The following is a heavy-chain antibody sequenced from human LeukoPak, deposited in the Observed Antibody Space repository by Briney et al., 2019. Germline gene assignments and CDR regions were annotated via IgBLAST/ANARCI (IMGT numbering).Heavy chain of an antibody. CDR1: GFTFSSYA. D-gene: IGHD6-6*01. V-gene: IGHV3-23*01. CDR3: AKPDRAIAAPGY. CDR2: ISGSGGST. Sequence: TGGSLRLSCAASGFTFSSYAMSWVRQAPGKGLEWVSAISGSGGSTYYADSVKGRFTISRDNSKNTLYLQMNSLIAEDTAVYYCAKPDRAIAAPGYWGQRTLVTVSS. J-gene: IGHJ4*02.